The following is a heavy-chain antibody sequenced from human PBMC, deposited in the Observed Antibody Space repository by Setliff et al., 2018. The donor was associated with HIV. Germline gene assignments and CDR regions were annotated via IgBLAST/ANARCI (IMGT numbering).Heavy chain of an antibody. CDR2: VYVAGTV. J-gene: IGHJ5*02. D-gene: IGHD1-1*01. V-gene: IGHV4-61*09. CDR1: GGSMSSGSYS. Sequence: SETLSLTCSVSGGSMSSGSYSWTWLRQPAGKEPELIGHVYVAGTVIYNPSLASRLTISIVPSKNQFSLDLTYVTAADTGKYYCARAGTIGVSSVFFGPWGQGIPVTVSS. CDR3: ARAGTIGVSSVFFGP.